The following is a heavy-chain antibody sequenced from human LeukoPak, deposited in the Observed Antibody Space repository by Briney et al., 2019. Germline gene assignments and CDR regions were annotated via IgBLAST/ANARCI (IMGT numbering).Heavy chain of an antibody. V-gene: IGHV3-23*01. D-gene: IGHD3-10*01. CDR1: GFPFSSYA. Sequence: PGGSLRLSCAASGFPFSSYAMSWVRQAPGKGLEWVSAISGSGDSTYYADSVKGRFTISRDNAKNTLYLQMNSLSAEDTAVYYCARVYYGSGSLHYYYYYMDVWGKGTRSPSP. CDR2: ISGSGDST. J-gene: IGHJ6*03. CDR3: ARVYYGSGSLHYYYYYMDV.